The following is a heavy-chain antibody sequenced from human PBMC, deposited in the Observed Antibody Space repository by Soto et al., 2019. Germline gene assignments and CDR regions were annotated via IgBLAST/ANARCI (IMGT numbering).Heavy chain of an antibody. D-gene: IGHD3-10*01. J-gene: IGHJ4*02. V-gene: IGHV3-15*01. CDR1: GFTFSNAW. CDR2: IKSKTDGGTT. Sequence: GGSLRLACAAYGFTFSNAWMSWVRQAPGEGLEWVGRIKSKTDGGTTDYAAPVKGRFTISRDDSKNTLYLQMNSPKTEDTAVYYCIPGPPSFFDYWGQGTLVTVSS. CDR3: IPGPPSFFDY.